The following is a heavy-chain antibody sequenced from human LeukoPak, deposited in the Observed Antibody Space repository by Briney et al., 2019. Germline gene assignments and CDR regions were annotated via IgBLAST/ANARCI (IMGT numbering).Heavy chain of an antibody. V-gene: IGHV4-34*01. J-gene: IGHJ2*01. CDR2: INHSGST. Sequence: SETLSLTCAVDGGSFSGYYWSWIRQPPGKGLEWVGEINHSGSTNYNPSLKSRVTISVDTSKNQFSLELSSVTAADTAVYYCARGFLTKYSYGPRWYFDLWGRGTLVTVSS. D-gene: IGHD5-18*01. CDR1: GGSFSGYY. CDR3: ARGFLTKYSYGPRWYFDL.